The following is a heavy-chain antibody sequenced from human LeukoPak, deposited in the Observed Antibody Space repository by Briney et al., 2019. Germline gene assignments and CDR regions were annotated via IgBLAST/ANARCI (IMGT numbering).Heavy chain of an antibody. CDR2: ISSSGSTI. D-gene: IGHD6-13*01. CDR3: AREPVLSWYSSSWSSGYGMDV. V-gene: IGHV3-11*01. Sequence: PGGSLRLSCAASGFTFSDYYMSWIRQAPGKGLEWVSYISSSGSTIYYADSVKGRFTISRDNAKNSLYLQMNSLRAEDTAVYYCAREPVLSWYSSSWSSGYGMDVWGQGTTVTVSS. J-gene: IGHJ6*02. CDR1: GFTFSDYY.